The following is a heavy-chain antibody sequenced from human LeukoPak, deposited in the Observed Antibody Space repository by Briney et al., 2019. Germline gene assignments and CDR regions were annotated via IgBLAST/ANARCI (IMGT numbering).Heavy chain of an antibody. CDR3: AKDYGGNS. J-gene: IGHJ4*02. D-gene: IGHD4-23*01. V-gene: IGHV3-48*03. Sequence: GGPLRLSCAASGFAFSSFEMNWVRQAPGKGLEWVSCISGSGSTIYYADSVKGRFTISRDNAKNSLYLQMNSLRAEDTALYYCAKDYGGNSWGQGTLVTVSS. CDR1: GFAFSSFE. CDR2: ISGSGSTI.